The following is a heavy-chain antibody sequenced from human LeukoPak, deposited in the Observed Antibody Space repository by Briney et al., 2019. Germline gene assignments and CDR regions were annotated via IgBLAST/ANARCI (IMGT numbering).Heavy chain of an antibody. CDR3: ARGRPYSGGYHLDY. CDR1: GDSTSSDRYY. CDR2: IYYSGIT. D-gene: IGHD1-26*01. Sequence: SESLSLTCTVSGDSTSSDRYYGGWLRQPPGKGREWTGNIYYSGITYYNPSLKSRVTMSVDTSKNQFFLKLNSATAADTAVYYCARGRPYSGGYHLDYWGQGTLVTVSA. J-gene: IGHJ4*02. V-gene: IGHV4-39*02.